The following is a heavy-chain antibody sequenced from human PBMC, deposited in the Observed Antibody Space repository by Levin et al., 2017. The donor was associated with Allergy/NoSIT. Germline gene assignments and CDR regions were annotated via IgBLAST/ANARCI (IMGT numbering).Heavy chain of an antibody. D-gene: IGHD3-16*02. Sequence: GGSLRLSCAASGFTFSSYSMNWVRQAPGKGLEWVSSISSSSSYIYYADSVKGRFTISRDNAKNSLYLQMNSLRAEDTAVYYCARASYDYVWGSYRPPFDYWGQGTLVTVSS. J-gene: IGHJ4*02. CDR1: GFTFSSYS. CDR2: ISSSSSYI. V-gene: IGHV3-21*01. CDR3: ARASYDYVWGSYRPPFDY.